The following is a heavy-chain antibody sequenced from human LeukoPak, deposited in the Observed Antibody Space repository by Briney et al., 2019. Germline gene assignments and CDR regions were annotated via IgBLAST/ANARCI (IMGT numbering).Heavy chain of an antibody. D-gene: IGHD2-21*01. CDR1: GFTFSSYS. J-gene: IGHJ4*02. V-gene: IGHV3-21*01. CDR3: ARLPCRYCGILLDY. CDR2: ISSSSSYI. Sequence: AGGSLRLSCAASGFTFSSYSMNWVRQAPGKGLEWVSSISSSSSYIYCADSVKGRFTISRDNAKNSLYLQMNSLRAEDTAVYYCARLPCRYCGILLDYWGQGTLVTVSS.